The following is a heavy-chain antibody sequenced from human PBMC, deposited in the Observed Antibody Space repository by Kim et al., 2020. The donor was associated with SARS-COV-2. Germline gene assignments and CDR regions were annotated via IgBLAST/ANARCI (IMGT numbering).Heavy chain of an antibody. D-gene: IGHD2-21*01. J-gene: IGHJ4*02. CDR2: IYYSGST. CDR3: ARRSYSRSEYYFDY. CDR1: GGSISSYY. Sequence: SETLSLTCTVSGGSISSYYWSWIRQPPGKGLEWIGYIYYSGSTNYNPSLKSRVTISVDTSKNQFSLKLSSVTAADTAVYYCARRSYSRSEYYFDYWGQGTLVTVSS. V-gene: IGHV4-59*13.